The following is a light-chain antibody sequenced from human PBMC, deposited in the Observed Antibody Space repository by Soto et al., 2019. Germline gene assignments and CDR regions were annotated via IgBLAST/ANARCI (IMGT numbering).Light chain of an antibody. CDR2: GVN. CDR3: NSYEGHNFVL. Sequence: QSALTQPPSASGSPGQSVTISCTGTSSDVGGYNYVSWYQQHPGKAPKLIIYGVNKRPSGVADRFFGSRSGNTASLTVFGLQAEDEADYYCNSYEGHNFVLFGGGTKLTVL. J-gene: IGLJ2*01. CDR1: SSDVGGYNY. V-gene: IGLV2-8*01.